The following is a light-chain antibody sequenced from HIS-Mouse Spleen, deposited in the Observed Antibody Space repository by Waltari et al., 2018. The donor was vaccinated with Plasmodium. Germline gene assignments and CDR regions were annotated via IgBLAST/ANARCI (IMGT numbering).Light chain of an antibody. CDR3: QQYNNWPFT. Sequence: EIVMTQSPATLSVSPGERATLSCRASQSVSSNLAWYQQKPGQAPRLPIYGGSTSATGIPARFSGSGSGTEFTLTISSLQSEDFAVYYCQQYNNWPFTFGPGTKVDIK. CDR2: GGS. V-gene: IGKV3-15*01. J-gene: IGKJ3*01. CDR1: QSVSSN.